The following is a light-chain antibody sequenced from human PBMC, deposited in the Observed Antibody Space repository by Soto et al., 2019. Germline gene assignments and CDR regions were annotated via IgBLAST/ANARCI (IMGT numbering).Light chain of an antibody. CDR1: SSNIGAGFD. J-gene: IGLJ3*02. CDR3: QSYDNSLSGSWV. Sequence: QSVLTQPPSVSGAPGQRVTISCTGSSSNIGAGFDVHWYHQIAGTAPKLLIYGNSNPPSGVPHRFSCSKSGASAALVSNGLQAEDEAHYYCQSYDNSLSGSWVFGGGTKVTVL. V-gene: IGLV1-40*01. CDR2: GNS.